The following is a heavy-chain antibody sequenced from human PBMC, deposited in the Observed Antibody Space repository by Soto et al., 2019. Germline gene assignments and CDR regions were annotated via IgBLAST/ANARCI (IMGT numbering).Heavy chain of an antibody. D-gene: IGHD5-12*01. CDR3: ARGDDGGYDYVHSVDY. V-gene: IGHV3-33*01. J-gene: IGHJ4*02. Sequence: GGSLRLSCAASGFTFSSYGMHWVRQAPGKGLEWVAVIWYDGSNKYYADSVKGRFTISRDNSKNTLYLQMNSLRAEDTAVYYCARGDDGGYDYVHSVDYWGQGTLVTVSS. CDR2: IWYDGSNK. CDR1: GFTFSSYG.